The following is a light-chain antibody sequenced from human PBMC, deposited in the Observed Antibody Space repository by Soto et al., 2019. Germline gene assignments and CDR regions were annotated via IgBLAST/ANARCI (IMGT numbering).Light chain of an antibody. CDR3: MQSQTLPLT. Sequence: DVVMTQTPLSLSVTPGQSASISCKSSRSLLHTDGKTYLYWYMQRPGQPPQLLIYEVSNRYSGVTDRFSGSGSGTDFTLKISRVEAEDAGTYYCMQSQTLPLTFGGGTKVEIK. CDR2: EVS. J-gene: IGKJ4*01. V-gene: IGKV2D-29*01. CDR1: RSLLHTDGKTY.